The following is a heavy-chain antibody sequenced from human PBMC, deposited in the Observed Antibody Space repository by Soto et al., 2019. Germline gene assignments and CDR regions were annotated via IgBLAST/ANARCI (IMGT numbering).Heavy chain of an antibody. CDR3: ARHDGSSSGWIFDY. V-gene: IGHV4-59*04. CDR1: GGSISRYY. J-gene: IGHJ4*01. CDR2: IYYHGNT. D-gene: IGHD6-19*01. Sequence: SETLSLTCPVSGGSISRYYWSWIRQPPGKGLEWIGTIYYHGNTYSNPSLKSRVTISVDTSNNQLSLKLRSVTAADTAVYYCARHDGSSSGWIFDYWGHGTLVTLSS.